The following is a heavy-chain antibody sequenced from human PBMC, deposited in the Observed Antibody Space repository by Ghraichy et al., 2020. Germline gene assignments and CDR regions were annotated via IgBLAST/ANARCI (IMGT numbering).Heavy chain of an antibody. CDR2: INHSGST. D-gene: IGHD2-2*01. V-gene: IGHV4-34*01. CDR1: GGSFSGYY. Sequence: SETLSLTCAVYGGSFSGYYWSWIRQPPGKGLEWIGEINHSGSTNYNPSLKSRVHISVDTSKNQFSLKLSSVTAADTAVYYCARIRLASLVVPAATGVRGVIEDWGQGTLVTVSS. J-gene: IGHJ4*02. CDR3: ARIRLASLVVPAATGVRGVIED.